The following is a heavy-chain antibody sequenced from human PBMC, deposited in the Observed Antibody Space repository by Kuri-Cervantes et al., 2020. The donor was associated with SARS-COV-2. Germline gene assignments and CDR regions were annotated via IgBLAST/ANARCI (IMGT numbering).Heavy chain of an antibody. D-gene: IGHD3-3*01. CDR1: GGSISSSSYY. CDR2: IYYSGST. Sequence: GSLRLSCTVSGGSISSSSYYWGWIRQPPGKGLEWIGSIYYSGSTYYNPSLKSRVTISVDTSKNQFSLKLSSVTAADTAVYYCARSVTKDFWSGVDIWGQGTMVTVSS. J-gene: IGHJ3*02. V-gene: IGHV4-39*01. CDR3: ARSVTKDFWSGVDI.